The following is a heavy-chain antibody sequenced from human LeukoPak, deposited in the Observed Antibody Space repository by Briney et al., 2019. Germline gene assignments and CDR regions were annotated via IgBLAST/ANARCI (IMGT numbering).Heavy chain of an antibody. CDR3: ARHAPYRLVATMNYFDY. Sequence: ASVKVSCKASGYTFTNYAMNWVRQGPGQGLVWMGWINTNTGNPTYAQGFTGRFVFSLDTSVSTAYLQISSLKAEDTAVYYCARHAPYRLVATMNYFDYWGQGTLVTVSS. CDR2: INTNTGNP. J-gene: IGHJ4*02. V-gene: IGHV7-4-1*02. D-gene: IGHD5-12*01. CDR1: GYTFTNYA.